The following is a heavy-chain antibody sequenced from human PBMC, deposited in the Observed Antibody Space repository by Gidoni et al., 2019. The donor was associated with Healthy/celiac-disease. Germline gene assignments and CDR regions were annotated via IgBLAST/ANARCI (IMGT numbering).Heavy chain of an antibody. Sequence: EVQLVESGGGLVQPGGSLRLACAASGFTFSSYSMNWVRQAPGKGLEGVSYISSSSSTIYYADSVKGRFTISRDNAKNSLYLQMNSLRDEDTAVYYCARDLPSYYDTGGLGWGQGTMVTVSS. D-gene: IGHD3-22*01. CDR3: ARDLPSYYDTGGLG. CDR2: ISSSSSTI. J-gene: IGHJ3*01. V-gene: IGHV3-48*02. CDR1: GFTFSSYS.